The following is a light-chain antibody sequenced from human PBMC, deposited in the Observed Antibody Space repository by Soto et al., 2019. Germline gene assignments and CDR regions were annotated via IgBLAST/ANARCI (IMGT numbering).Light chain of an antibody. CDR3: QHYNSYSEA. Sequence: IQLTQSPSSLSASIGDRVTITFRASQSISRWLAWYQQKPGKAPKLLIYKASTLKSGVPSRLRGSGYGTELTITISSMQTDDFETYYCQHYNSYSEAFGQGTKVDIK. V-gene: IGKV1-5*03. J-gene: IGKJ1*01. CDR2: KAS. CDR1: QSISRW.